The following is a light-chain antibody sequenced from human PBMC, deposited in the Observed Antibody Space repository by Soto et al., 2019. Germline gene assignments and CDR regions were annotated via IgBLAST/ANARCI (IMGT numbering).Light chain of an antibody. J-gene: IGLJ1*01. CDR3: QSYDSSLSGSYV. CDR1: SLNIGAGYD. V-gene: IGLV1-40*01. Sequence: QSVLTQPPSVSGAPGQRVTISCTGSSLNIGAGYDVHWYQQLPGTAPKLLIYGNSNRPSGVPDRFSGSKSGTSASLAITGLQAEDEPDYYCQSYDSSLSGSYVFGTGTKLTVL. CDR2: GNS.